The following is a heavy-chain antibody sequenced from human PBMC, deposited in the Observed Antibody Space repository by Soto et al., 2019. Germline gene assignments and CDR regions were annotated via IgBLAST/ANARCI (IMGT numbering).Heavy chain of an antibody. CDR1: GYTFTSYG. CDR3: ARGGYFDSSNYLAY. Sequence: ASVKVSCKACGYTFTSYGINWVGQAPGRGLEWMGWINPGNGNTKYSQQFQGRVIIDRDTSASTAYMELSSLRSEDTAVYYCARGGYFDSSNYLAYWGLGTLVTVSS. J-gene: IGHJ4*02. D-gene: IGHD3-22*01. CDR2: INPGNGNT. V-gene: IGHV1-3*01.